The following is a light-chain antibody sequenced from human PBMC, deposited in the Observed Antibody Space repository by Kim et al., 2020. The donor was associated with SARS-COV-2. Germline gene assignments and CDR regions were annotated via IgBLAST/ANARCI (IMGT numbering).Light chain of an antibody. CDR1: RSVSNRY. Sequence: SPGERATLSCWASRSVSNRYLAWYQQKPGQTPRLLIYGASNRAAGLPDRFSGSGSGTDFTLTISRLETEDFAIYYCQQYVSSPIPFGQGTRLEIK. CDR2: GAS. CDR3: QQYVSSPIP. V-gene: IGKV3-20*01. J-gene: IGKJ5*01.